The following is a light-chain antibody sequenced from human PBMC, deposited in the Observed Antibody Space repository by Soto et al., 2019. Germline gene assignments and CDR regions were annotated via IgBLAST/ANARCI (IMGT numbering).Light chain of an antibody. V-gene: IGLV2-11*01. J-gene: IGLJ1*01. Sequence: QSALTQPRSVSGSPGQSVTISCTGTSSDVGGYNYVSWYQQHPGKAPKLMIYDVSKRPSGVPDRFSGSKSGNTASLTISGLQAENEADYDCCSYAGSYTYVFGTGTKETLL. CDR1: SSDVGGYNY. CDR2: DVS. CDR3: CSYAGSYTYV.